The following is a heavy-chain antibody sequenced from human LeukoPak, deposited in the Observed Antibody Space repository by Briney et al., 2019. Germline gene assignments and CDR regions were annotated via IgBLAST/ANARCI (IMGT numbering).Heavy chain of an antibody. D-gene: IGHD6-19*01. CDR2: INAGNGNT. V-gene: IGHV1-3*01. Sequence: ASVKVSCKASGYTFTSYATHWVRQAPGKRLEWMGWINAGNGNTKYSQKFQGRVTITRDTSASTAYMELSSLRSEDTAVYYCAREAGYSSTFDYWGQGTLVTVSS. J-gene: IGHJ4*02. CDR1: GYTFTSYA. CDR3: AREAGYSSTFDY.